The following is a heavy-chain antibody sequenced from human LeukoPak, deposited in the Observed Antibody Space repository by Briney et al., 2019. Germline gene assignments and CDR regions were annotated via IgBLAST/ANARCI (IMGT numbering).Heavy chain of an antibody. CDR3: ARGAGRSSAGYYFDY. CDR1: GGTFSSYA. CDR2: IIPIFGTA. D-gene: IGHD1-26*01. V-gene: IGHV1-69*13. Sequence: ASVKVSCKASGGTFSSYAISWVRQAPGQGLEWMGGIIPIFGTANYAQKFQGRVTITADESTSTAYMELSSLRSEDTAVYYCARGAGRSSAGYYFDYWGQGTLVTVSS. J-gene: IGHJ4*02.